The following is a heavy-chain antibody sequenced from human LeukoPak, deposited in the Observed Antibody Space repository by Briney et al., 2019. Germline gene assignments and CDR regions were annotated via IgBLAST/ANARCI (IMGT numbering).Heavy chain of an antibody. CDR1: GFTFSSYA. Sequence: GGSLRLSWATSGFTFSSYAMHWVRQAPGQGLEWLAVISYDGSNKYYADSVKGRFTISRDNSKNTLYLQMNSLRAEDTAVYYCAKGTDPQQLVLFDYWGQGTLVTVSS. CDR3: AKGTDPQQLVLFDY. CDR2: ISYDGSNK. V-gene: IGHV3-30*18. J-gene: IGHJ4*02. D-gene: IGHD6-13*01.